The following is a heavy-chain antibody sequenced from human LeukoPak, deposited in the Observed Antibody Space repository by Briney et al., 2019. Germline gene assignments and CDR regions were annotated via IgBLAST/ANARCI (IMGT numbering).Heavy chain of an antibody. J-gene: IGHJ3*02. CDR1: GFTFSDFH. CDR3: ARERADALDI. CDR2: SSTSGSTI. Sequence: GGSLRLSCAASGFTFSDFHMCWIRQAPGKGLEWVSFSSTSGSTIFYADSVKGRYTISRDNAKNSLYLQMNSLRAEDTAVYYCARERADALDIWGPGTMVTVSS. V-gene: IGHV3-11*01.